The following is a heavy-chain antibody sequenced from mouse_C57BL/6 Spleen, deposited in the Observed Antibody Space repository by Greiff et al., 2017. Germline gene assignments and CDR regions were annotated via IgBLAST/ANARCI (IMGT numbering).Heavy chain of an antibody. J-gene: IGHJ3*01. CDR3: ARGELTGTPPFAY. CDR2: IYPGDGDT. CDR1: GYAFSSSW. D-gene: IGHD4-1*01. Sequence: QVQLQQSGPELVKPGASVKISCKASGYAFSSSWMNWVKQRPGKGLEWIGRIYPGDGDTNYNGKFKGKATLTADKSSSTAYMQLSSLTSEDSAVYCCARGELTGTPPFAYWGQGTLVTVSA. V-gene: IGHV1-82*01.